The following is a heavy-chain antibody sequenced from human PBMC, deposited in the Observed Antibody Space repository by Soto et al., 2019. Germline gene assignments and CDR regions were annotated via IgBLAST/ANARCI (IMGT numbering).Heavy chain of an antibody. CDR2: ISGSSDRT. D-gene: IGHD5-12*01. CDR1: GFTIRNYA. Sequence: EVQVLESGGDLVQRGGSLRLSCAASGFTIRNYAMSWVRQAPGKALEWVSGISGSSDRTYYADSVKGRFTISKDTSSNTLYLQMNSLRVEGTAVYHCEGSWTWGQGTMVTVSS. J-gene: IGHJ3*01. V-gene: IGHV3-23*01. CDR3: EGSWT.